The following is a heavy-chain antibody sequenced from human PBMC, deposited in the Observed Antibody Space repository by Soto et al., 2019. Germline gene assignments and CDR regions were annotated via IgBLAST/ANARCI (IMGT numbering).Heavy chain of an antibody. CDR1: GGSISSGGYY. V-gene: IGHV4-31*03. CDR2: IYYSGST. D-gene: IGHD3-10*01. CDR3: ERGDGSGSYYSY. Sequence: PSETLSLTCTVSGGSISSGGYYWGWLRQHPGKGLEWVGYIYYSGSTYYNPSLKSRVTISVDTSKNQFSLKLSSVTAADTAVYYCERGDGSGSYYSYWGQGTLVTVSS. J-gene: IGHJ4*02.